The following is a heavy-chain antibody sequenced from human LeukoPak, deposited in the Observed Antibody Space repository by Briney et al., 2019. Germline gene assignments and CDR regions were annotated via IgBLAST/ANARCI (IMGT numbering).Heavy chain of an antibody. Sequence: ASVKVSCKASGGTFSSYAISWVRQAPGQGLEWMGWINPNSGGTNYAQKFQGRVTMTRDTSISTAYMELSRLRSDDTAVYYCARPRGAVVIGDVVYWGQGTLVTVSS. CDR3: ARPRGAVVIGDVVY. CDR1: GGTFSSYA. J-gene: IGHJ4*02. D-gene: IGHD3-22*01. CDR2: INPNSGGT. V-gene: IGHV1-2*02.